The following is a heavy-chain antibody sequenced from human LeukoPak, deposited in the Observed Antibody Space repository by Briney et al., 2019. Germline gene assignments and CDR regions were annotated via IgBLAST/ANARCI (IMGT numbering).Heavy chain of an antibody. CDR2: IIPIFGTA. CDR3: ARGRRGSGSIYGMDV. CDR1: GGTFSSYA. J-gene: IGHJ6*02. V-gene: IGHV1-69*13. D-gene: IGHD3-10*01. Sequence: ASVKVSCKASGGTFSSYAISWVRQAPGQGLEWMGGIIPIFGTANYAQKFQGRVTITADESTSTAYMELSSLRSEDTAVYYCARGRRGSGSIYGMDVWGQGTTVTVSS.